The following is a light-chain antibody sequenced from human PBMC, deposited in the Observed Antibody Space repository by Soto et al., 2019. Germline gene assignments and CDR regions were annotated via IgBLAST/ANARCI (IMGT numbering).Light chain of an antibody. J-gene: IGLJ3*02. V-gene: IGLV3-27*01. CDR2: KDS. CDR1: VLAKKY. Sequence: SYELTQPSSVSVSPGQTARITCSGDVLAKKYARWFQQKPGQAPVLVIYKDSERPSGIPERFSGSSSGTTVTLTISGAHVEDEADYYCYSAADNNLRVFGGGTKLTVL. CDR3: YSAADNNLRV.